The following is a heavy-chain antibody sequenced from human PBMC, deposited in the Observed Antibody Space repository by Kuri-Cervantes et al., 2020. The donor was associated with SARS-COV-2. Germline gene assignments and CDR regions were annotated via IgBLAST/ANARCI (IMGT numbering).Heavy chain of an antibody. CDR3: ARDHVDTAMVFDY. Sequence: ESLKISCTVSGGSISSYYWSWIRQPPGKGLEWIGYIYYSGSTNYNPSLKSRVTISVDTSKNQFSLKLSSVTAADTAVYYCARDHVDTAMVFDYWGQGTLVTVSS. V-gene: IGHV4-59*01. D-gene: IGHD5-18*01. J-gene: IGHJ4*02. CDR1: GGSISSYY. CDR2: IYYSGST.